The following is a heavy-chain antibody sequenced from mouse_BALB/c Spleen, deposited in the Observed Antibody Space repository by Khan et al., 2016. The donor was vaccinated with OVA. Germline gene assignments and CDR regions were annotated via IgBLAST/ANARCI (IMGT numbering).Heavy chain of an antibody. Sequence: EVELVESGGDLVKPGGSLKFSCAASGFTFSSYSMSWVRQTPDKRLEWVATISSGGDYTYYLDNVKGRFTISRDNAKNTLYLQMSSLKSEDTAMYYCASHLTGSFAYWGQGTLVTVSA. CDR2: ISSGGDYT. J-gene: IGHJ3*01. CDR3: ASHLTGSFAY. V-gene: IGHV5-6*01. D-gene: IGHD4-1*01. CDR1: GFTFSSYS.